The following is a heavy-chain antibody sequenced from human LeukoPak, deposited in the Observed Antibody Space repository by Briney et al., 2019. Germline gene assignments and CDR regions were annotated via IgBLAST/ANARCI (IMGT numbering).Heavy chain of an antibody. CDR3: ARAPMYYYDSSGYTFDY. CDR1: GGNFSSYA. V-gene: IGHV1-69*04. D-gene: IGHD3-22*01. J-gene: IGHJ4*02. CDR2: IIPIFGIA. Sequence: SVKVSCKASGGNFSSYAISWVRQAPGQGLEWMGRIIPIFGIANYAQKFQGRVTITADKSTSTAYMELSSLRSEDTAVYYCARAPMYYYDSSGYTFDYWGQGTLVTVSS.